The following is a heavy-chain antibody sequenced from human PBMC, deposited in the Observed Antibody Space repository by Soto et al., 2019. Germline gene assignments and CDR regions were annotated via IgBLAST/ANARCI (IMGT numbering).Heavy chain of an antibody. D-gene: IGHD3-10*01. CDR2: IIPIFGTP. CDR1: GGIFSTYA. CDR3: ARDRDDYGSGNYYNRIDF. J-gene: IGHJ4*02. Sequence: QVQLVQSGAEVKKPGSSVKVSCKASGGIFSTYAISWLRQAPGQGLEWMGGIIPIFGTPNYAQRFQGRVTITADESTSTAYTELSRLRSEDTAVYYCARDRDDYGSGNYYNRIDFWGPGTLVTVSS. V-gene: IGHV1-69*01.